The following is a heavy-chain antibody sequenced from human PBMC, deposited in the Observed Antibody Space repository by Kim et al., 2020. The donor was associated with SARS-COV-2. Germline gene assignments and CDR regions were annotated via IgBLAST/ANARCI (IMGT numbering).Heavy chain of an antibody. V-gene: IGHV1-3*01. Sequence: ASVKVSCKASGYTFTSYAMHWVRQAPGQRLEWMGWINAGNGNTKYSQKFQGRVTITRDTSASTAYMELSSLRSEDTAVYYCAKNPHGDYELMVYWGQGTLVTVSS. CDR3: AKNPHGDYELMVY. J-gene: IGHJ4*02. CDR2: INAGNGNT. D-gene: IGHD4-17*01. CDR1: GYTFTSYA.